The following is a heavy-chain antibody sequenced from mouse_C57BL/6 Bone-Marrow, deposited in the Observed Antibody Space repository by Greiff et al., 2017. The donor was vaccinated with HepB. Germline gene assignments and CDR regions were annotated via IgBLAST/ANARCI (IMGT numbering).Heavy chain of an antibody. CDR3: ARGGYYGSSSYAMDY. V-gene: IGHV5-17*01. CDR2: ISSGSSTI. D-gene: IGHD1-1*01. Sequence: DVMLVESGGGLVKPGGSLKLSCAASGFTFSDYGMHWVRQAPEKGLEWVAYISSGSSTIYYADTVKGRFTISRDNAKNTLFLQMTSLRSEDTAMYYCARGGYYGSSSYAMDYWGQGTSVTVSS. J-gene: IGHJ4*01. CDR1: GFTFSDYG.